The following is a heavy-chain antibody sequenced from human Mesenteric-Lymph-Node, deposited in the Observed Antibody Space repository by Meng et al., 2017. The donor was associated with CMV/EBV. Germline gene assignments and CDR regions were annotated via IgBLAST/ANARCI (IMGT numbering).Heavy chain of an antibody. CDR2: INQDGSEK. CDR3: ARDHNWSFDY. V-gene: IGHV3-7*01. D-gene: IGHD1-1*01. J-gene: IGHJ4*02. CDR1: GFTFSNYW. Sequence: GESLKISCAASGFTFSNYWMTWVRQAPGKGLEWVANINQDGSEKYYVDSVKGRFTISRDNAKNSLYVQMNSLRAEDTAVYYCARDHNWSFDYWGQGTLVTVSS.